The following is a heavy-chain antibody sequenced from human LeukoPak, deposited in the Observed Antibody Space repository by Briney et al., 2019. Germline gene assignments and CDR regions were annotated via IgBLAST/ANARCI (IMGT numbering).Heavy chain of an antibody. CDR3: ATIPTGGLVRAGVIDV. CDR2: ISATSTFI. Sequence: GGSLRLSCSASGFTFSRHHMTWVRQAPGKGLEWVSSISATSTFIEDADSVKGRFTISRDNAKNSVYLQMDSLKDEDTAVYYCATIPTGGLVRAGVIDVWGQGTTVTVSS. V-gene: IGHV3-21*01. D-gene: IGHD2-21*01. J-gene: IGHJ6*02. CDR1: GFTFSRHH.